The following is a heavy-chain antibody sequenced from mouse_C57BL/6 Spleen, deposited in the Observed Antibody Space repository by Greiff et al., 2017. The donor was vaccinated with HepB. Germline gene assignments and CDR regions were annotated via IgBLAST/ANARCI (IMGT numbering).Heavy chain of an antibody. CDR1: GFTFSSYG. Sequence: EVQVVESGGDLVKPGGSLKLSCAASGFTFSSYGMSWVRQTPDKRLEWVATISSGGRYTYYPDSVKGRFTISRDNAKNTLYLQMSSLKSEDTAMYYCARNGRDWYFCVWGTGATVTVSS. V-gene: IGHV5-6*01. CDR3: ARNGRDWYFCV. CDR2: ISSGGRYT. J-gene: IGHJ1*03.